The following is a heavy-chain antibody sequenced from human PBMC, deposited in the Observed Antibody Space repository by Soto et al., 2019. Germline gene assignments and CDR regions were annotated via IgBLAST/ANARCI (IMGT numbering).Heavy chain of an antibody. CDR1: GDSVSSNGAC. CDR2: IYYRSKWFH. D-gene: IGHD2-15*01. Sequence: QTLSLTCVISGDSVSSNGACWNWIRQSPSRGLQWLGRIYYRSKWFHDYAASVESRLAINPDTSRNQFSLQLNYVTHEDTAVYSCARVHCSAGTCLDGLDFWGQGTTVTVSS. CDR3: ARVHCSAGTCLDGLDF. J-gene: IGHJ6*02. V-gene: IGHV6-1*01.